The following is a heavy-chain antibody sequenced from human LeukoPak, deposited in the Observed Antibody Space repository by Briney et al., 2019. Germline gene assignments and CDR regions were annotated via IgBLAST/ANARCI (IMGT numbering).Heavy chain of an antibody. CDR2: IIPIFGTA. J-gene: IGHJ6*03. CDR1: GGTFSSYA. Sequence: SVKVSCNASGGTFSSYAISWVRQAPGQGLEWMGGIIPIFGTANYAQKFQGRVTITADESTSTAYMELSSLRSEDTAVYYCARVEYSSSSLDYYYYMDVWGKGTTVTVSS. CDR3: ARVEYSSSSLDYYYYMDV. V-gene: IGHV1-69*01. D-gene: IGHD6-6*01.